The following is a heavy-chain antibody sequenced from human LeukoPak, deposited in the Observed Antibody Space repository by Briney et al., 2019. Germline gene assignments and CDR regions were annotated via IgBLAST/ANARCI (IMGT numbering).Heavy chain of an antibody. Sequence: PGGSLRLSCAASGVTFSTYSMNWARQAPGKGLEWVSSISSRSSHIYYADSLKGRLTISRDNAKNSLHLQMNSLRAEDTAVYYCTRDPSGYDNGFFDSWGQGTLVAVSS. CDR1: GVTFSTYS. CDR3: TRDPSGYDNGFFDS. V-gene: IGHV3-21*01. J-gene: IGHJ4*02. CDR2: ISSRSSHI. D-gene: IGHD5-12*01.